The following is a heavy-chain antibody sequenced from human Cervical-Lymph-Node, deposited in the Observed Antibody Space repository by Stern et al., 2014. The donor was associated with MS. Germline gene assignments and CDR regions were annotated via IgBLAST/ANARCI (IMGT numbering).Heavy chain of an antibody. J-gene: IGHJ4*02. CDR2: IWYDGSNK. CDR1: GFTFSSYG. V-gene: IGHV3-33*01. Sequence: VQLVESGGGVVQPGRSLRLSCAASGFTFSSYGMHWVRQAPGKGLEWVAVIWYDGSNKYYADSVKGRFTISRDNSKNTLYLQMNSLRAEDTAVYYCARDFAYGRAFDYWGQGTLVTVSS. CDR3: ARDFAYGRAFDY. D-gene: IGHD3-16*01.